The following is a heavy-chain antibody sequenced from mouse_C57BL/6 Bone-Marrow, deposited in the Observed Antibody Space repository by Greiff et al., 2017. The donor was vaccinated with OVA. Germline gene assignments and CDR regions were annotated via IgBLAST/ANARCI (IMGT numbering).Heavy chain of an antibody. CDR1: GYTFTSYT. CDR3: ARSTVVADENYYAMDY. V-gene: IGHV1-4*01. CDR2: INPSSGYT. D-gene: IGHD1-1*01. Sequence: VKLVESGAELARPGASVKMSCKASGYTFTSYTMHWVKQRPGQGLEWIGYINPSSGYTKYNQKFKDKATLTADKSSSTAYMQLSSLTSEDSAVYYCARSTVVADENYYAMDYWGQGTSVTVSS. J-gene: IGHJ4*01.